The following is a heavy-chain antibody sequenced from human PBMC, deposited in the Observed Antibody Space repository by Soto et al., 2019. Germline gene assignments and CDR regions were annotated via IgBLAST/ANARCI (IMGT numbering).Heavy chain of an antibody. V-gene: IGHV4-30-2*01. Sequence: QLQLHESGSGLVKPSQTLSLTCTVSGASITYGGYSWSWIRQTPGKGLEWIGYINHLETTFYNPSFESRVTLSIDRAKNQFSLTLNSMSAADRGVYFCARGGGSDSFDNWGQGILVTVSS. CDR2: INHLETT. J-gene: IGHJ4*02. CDR1: GASITYGGYS. D-gene: IGHD1-26*01. CDR3: ARGGGSDSFDN.